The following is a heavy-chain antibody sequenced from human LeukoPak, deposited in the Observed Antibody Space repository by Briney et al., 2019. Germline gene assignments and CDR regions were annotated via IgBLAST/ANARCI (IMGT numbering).Heavy chain of an antibody. CDR2: ISYDGSNK. V-gene: IGHV3-30*03. J-gene: IGHJ6*02. CDR1: GFTFSSYG. Sequence: GESPRLSCAASGFTFSSYGMHWVRQAPGKGLEWVAVISYDGSNKYYADSVKGRFTISRDNSKNTLYLQMNSLRAEDTAVYYCARDYAYCGGDCYYYYYYGMDVWGQGTTVTVSS. CDR3: ARDYAYCGGDCYYYYYYGMDV. D-gene: IGHD2-21*02.